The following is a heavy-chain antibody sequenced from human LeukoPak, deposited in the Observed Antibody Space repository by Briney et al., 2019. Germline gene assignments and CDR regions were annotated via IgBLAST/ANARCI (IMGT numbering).Heavy chain of an antibody. Sequence: PGGSLRLSCAASGFTFSSYWMHWVRQAPGKGLVWVSRINNGGSSTSYADSVKGRFTISRDNAKNTLYLQMNSLRAEDTAVYYCARDLEGHCSDGNCGYWSQGTLVTVSS. CDR1: GFTFSSYW. CDR2: INNGGSST. J-gene: IGHJ4*02. D-gene: IGHD2-15*01. CDR3: ARDLEGHCSDGNCGY. V-gene: IGHV3-74*01.